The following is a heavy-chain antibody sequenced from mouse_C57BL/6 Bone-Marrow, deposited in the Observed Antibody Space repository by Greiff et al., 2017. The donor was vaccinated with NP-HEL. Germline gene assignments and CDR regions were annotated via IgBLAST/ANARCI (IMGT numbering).Heavy chain of an antibody. CDR1: GYAFSSSW. CDR3: ALGHYYGSSYGYYYAMDY. Sequence: VQLVESGPELVKPGASVKISCKASGYAFSSSWMNWVKQRPGKGLEWIGRIYPGDGDTNYNGKFKGKATLTADKSSSTAYMQLSSLTSEDSAVYFCALGHYYGSSYGYYYAMDYWGQGTSVTVSS. D-gene: IGHD1-1*01. CDR2: IYPGDGDT. V-gene: IGHV1-82*01. J-gene: IGHJ4*01.